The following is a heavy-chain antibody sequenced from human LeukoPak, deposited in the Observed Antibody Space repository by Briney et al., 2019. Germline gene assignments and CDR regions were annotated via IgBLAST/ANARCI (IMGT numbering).Heavy chain of an antibody. Sequence: GGSLRLSCAASGFTFSSYGLHWVRRAPGRGLEWVAFIRYDGNNKYYADSVKGRFTISRDNSKNTLYLQMDSLRTEDTAVYYCAKGTVGAYEIDYWGQGTLVTVSS. J-gene: IGHJ4*02. CDR3: AKGTVGAYEIDY. V-gene: IGHV3-30*02. CDR1: GFTFSSYG. D-gene: IGHD1-26*01. CDR2: IRYDGNNK.